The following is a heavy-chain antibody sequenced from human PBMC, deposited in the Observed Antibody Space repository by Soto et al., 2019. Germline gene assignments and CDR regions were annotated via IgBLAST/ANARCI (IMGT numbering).Heavy chain of an antibody. CDR1: GYTFTGYY. V-gene: IGHV1-2*02. Sequence: ASVKVSCQASGYTFTGYYMHWVRQARGQGLERMGWINPNSGGTNYAQKFEGRGPMTRDTSISTADMELSRLRSDDTAVYYCARGPWRSSTSGYYYYYGMDVWGQGTTVTVSS. D-gene: IGHD2-2*01. J-gene: IGHJ6*02. CDR2: INPNSGGT. CDR3: ARGPWRSSTSGYYYYYGMDV.